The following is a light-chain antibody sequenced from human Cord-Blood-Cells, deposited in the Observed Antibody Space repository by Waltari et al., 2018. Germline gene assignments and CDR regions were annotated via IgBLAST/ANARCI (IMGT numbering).Light chain of an antibody. CDR1: SSDVGGHNY. V-gene: IGLV2-14*01. CDR3: SSYTSSSTYV. CDR2: EVS. J-gene: IGLJ1*01. Sequence: QSALTQPASVSGSPGQSIPIPCPGTSSDVGGHNYVSWYPQHPGKAPKLMLYEVSNRPSGVSNRFSGSKSGNTASLTISGLQAEDEADYYCSSYTSSSTYVFGTGTKVTVL.